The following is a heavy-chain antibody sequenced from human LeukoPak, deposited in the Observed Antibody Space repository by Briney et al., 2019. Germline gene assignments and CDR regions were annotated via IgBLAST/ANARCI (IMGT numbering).Heavy chain of an antibody. J-gene: IGHJ6*02. D-gene: IGHD3-22*01. CDR3: ATHLGYYDSSGYYPYYYYGMDV. Sequence: RASVKVSCKASGGTFSSYAISWVRQAPGQGLEWMGRIIPILGIANYAQKFQGRVTITADKSTSTAYMELSSLRSEDTAVYYCATHLGYYDSSGYYPYYYYGMDVWGQGTTVTVSS. V-gene: IGHV1-69*04. CDR1: GGTFSSYA. CDR2: IIPILGIA.